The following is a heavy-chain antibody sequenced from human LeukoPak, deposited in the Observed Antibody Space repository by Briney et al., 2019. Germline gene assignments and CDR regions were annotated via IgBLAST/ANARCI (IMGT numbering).Heavy chain of an antibody. V-gene: IGHV4-59*10. CDR1: GFTFSGYT. J-gene: IGHJ5*02. Sequence: GSLRLSCAASGFTFSGYTMNWVRQAPGKGLEWIGRIYTSGSTNYNPSLKSRVTMSVDTSKNQFSLKLSSVTAADTAVYYCARHLGIVRFGEEVNWFDPWGQGTLVTVSS. D-gene: IGHD3-10*01. CDR2: IYTSGST. CDR3: ARHLGIVRFGEEVNWFDP.